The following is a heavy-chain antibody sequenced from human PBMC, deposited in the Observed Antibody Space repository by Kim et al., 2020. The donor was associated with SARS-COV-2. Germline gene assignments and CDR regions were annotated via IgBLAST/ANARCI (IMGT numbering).Heavy chain of an antibody. D-gene: IGHD3-9*01. CDR3: ARGRTIP. V-gene: IGHV1-8*01. J-gene: IGHJ4*02. Sequence: NHGNTGYAQKFQGRVTMTRNTSISTAYMELSSLRSEDTAVYYCARGRTIPWGQGTLVTVSS. CDR2: NHGNT.